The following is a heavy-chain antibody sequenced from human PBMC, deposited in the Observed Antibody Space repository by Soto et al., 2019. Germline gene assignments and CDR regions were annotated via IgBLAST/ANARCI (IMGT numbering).Heavy chain of an antibody. V-gene: IGHV3-72*01. D-gene: IGHD1-7*01. CDR1: GITFSDYY. J-gene: IGHJ4*02. CDR3: TRSIPGTTSSDY. Sequence: EVQLVESGGGLVQPGGSLRLSCAGSGITFSDYYIDWVRQAPGKGLEWVGRSRDKGNSYSTDYAASVKGRFTVSRDASKNSLYLQMNSLKTEDTALYYCTRSIPGTTSSDYWGQGTLVTVSS. CDR2: SRDKGNSYST.